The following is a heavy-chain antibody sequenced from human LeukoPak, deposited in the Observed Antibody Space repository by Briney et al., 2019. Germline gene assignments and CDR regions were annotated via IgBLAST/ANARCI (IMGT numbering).Heavy chain of an antibody. J-gene: IGHJ4*02. Sequence: ASVKVSCKASGYTFTGYYMHWVRQAPGQGLEWMGWTNPNSGGTNYAQKFQGRVTMTRDTSISTAYMELRRLGPDETAVYYCARTSGYSSGWYEYYFDYWGQGTLVTVSS. CDR3: ARTSGYSSGWYEYYFDY. V-gene: IGHV1-2*02. D-gene: IGHD6-19*01. CDR1: GYTFTGYY. CDR2: TNPNSGGT.